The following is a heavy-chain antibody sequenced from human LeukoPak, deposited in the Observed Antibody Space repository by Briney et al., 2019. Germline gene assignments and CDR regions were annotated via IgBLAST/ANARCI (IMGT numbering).Heavy chain of an antibody. V-gene: IGHV1-69*04. CDR3: ARSCRGATRCAFDI. Sequence: ASVKVSCKASGGTFSSYAISWVRQAPGQGLEWMGRIIPILGIANYAQKFQGRVTITADKSTSTAYMELSSLRSEDTAVYYRARSCRGATRCAFDIWGQGTMVTVSS. CDR2: IIPILGIA. CDR1: GGTFSSYA. J-gene: IGHJ3*02. D-gene: IGHD1-26*01.